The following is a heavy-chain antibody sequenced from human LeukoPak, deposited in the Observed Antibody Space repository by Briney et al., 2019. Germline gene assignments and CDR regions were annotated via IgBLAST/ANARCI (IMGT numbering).Heavy chain of an antibody. Sequence: GASVKVSCKASGYTFTSYYMHWVRQAPGQGLEWMGIINPSGGSTSYAQKFQGRVTMTRDTSTSTVYMELSSLRSEDTAVYYCARDQDGTQRWDQLLPTYYYYGMDVWGQGTTVTVSS. D-gene: IGHD2-2*01. CDR2: INPSGGST. V-gene: IGHV1-46*01. CDR3: ARDQDGTQRWDQLLPTYYYYGMDV. CDR1: GYTFTSYY. J-gene: IGHJ6*02.